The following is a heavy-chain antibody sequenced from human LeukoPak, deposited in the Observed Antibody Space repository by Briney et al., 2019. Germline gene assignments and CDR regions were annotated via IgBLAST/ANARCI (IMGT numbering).Heavy chain of an antibody. D-gene: IGHD2-21*02. J-gene: IGHJ1*01. CDR1: GFTFTNYA. V-gene: IGHV3-23*01. CDR2: IRGSGGST. Sequence: PGGSLRLSCAASGFTFTNYAMSWVRQAPGKGLEWVSAIRGSGGSTDYADSVKGRFTISRDNSKNTLYLQMNSARVGDTAVYYCAKSTGEGAVYCGDNCIEYFQHWGQGTLVTVSS. CDR3: AKSTGEGAVYCGDNCIEYFQH.